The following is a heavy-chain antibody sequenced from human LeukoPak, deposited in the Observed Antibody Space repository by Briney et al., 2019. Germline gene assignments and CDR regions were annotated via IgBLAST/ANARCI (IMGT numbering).Heavy chain of an antibody. V-gene: IGHV1-8*01. J-gene: IGHJ4*02. Sequence: GASVKVSCKASGYTFTSYDINWVRQATGQGLEWMGWMNPNSDNTGYARKFQGRVTITADKSTSTAYMELSSLRSEDTAVYYCASVLGYSYGPDYWGQGTLVTVSS. CDR2: MNPNSDNT. D-gene: IGHD5-18*01. CDR3: ASVLGYSYGPDY. CDR1: GYTFTSYD.